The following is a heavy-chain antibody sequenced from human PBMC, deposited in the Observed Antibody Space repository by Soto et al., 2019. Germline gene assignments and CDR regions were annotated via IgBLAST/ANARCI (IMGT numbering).Heavy chain of an antibody. Sequence: GGSLRLSCAASGITFSTYSMNRVRKAPGKGMEWVSSISSSSSYIYYASSVKGRFTISRDNAKNSLYLQMNSLRAEDTAVYYCAKDDPNSSSLDYWGQGTLVTVAS. CDR3: AKDDPNSSSLDY. J-gene: IGHJ4*02. D-gene: IGHD6-6*01. CDR2: ISSSSSYI. V-gene: IGHV3-21*01. CDR1: GITFSTYS.